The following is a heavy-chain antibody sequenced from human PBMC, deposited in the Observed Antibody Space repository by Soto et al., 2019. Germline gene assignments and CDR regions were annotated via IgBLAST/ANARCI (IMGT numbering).Heavy chain of an antibody. D-gene: IGHD6-6*01. CDR3: ARHRARNWIDP. CDR2: IYYSGST. V-gene: IGHV4-39*01. CDR1: GGSISSGSYY. Sequence: SETLSLTCIVSGGSISSGSYYWGWIRQPPGKGLEWIVSIYYSGSTYYNPSLKSRVTISVDTSKNQFSLKLSPVTAADTAGFYCARHRARNWIDPWGQGTLVTVSS. J-gene: IGHJ5*02.